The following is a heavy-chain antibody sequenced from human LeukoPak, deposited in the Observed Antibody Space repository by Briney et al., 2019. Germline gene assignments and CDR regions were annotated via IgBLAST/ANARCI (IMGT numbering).Heavy chain of an antibody. CDR2: IYYSGST. V-gene: IGHV4-59*01. CDR3: ARLGPYDSSGYKPYYYYGMDV. Sequence: SETLSLTCTVSGGSISSYYWSWIRQPPGKGLEWIGYIYYSGSTNSNPSLKSRVTISVDTSKNQFSLKLSSVTAADTAVYYCARLGPYDSSGYKPYYYYGMDVWGQGTTVTVSS. CDR1: GGSISSYY. J-gene: IGHJ6*02. D-gene: IGHD3-22*01.